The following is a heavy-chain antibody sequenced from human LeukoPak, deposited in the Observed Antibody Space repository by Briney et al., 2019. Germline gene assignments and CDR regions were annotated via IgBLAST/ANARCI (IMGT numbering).Heavy chain of an antibody. J-gene: IGHJ4*02. D-gene: IGHD3-22*01. CDR3: ASLTRDSSGYYY. Sequence: GGSLRLSCAASGFTFSSYSMNWVRQAPGKGLEWVSSISSSSSYIYYVDSVKGRFTISRDNAKNSLYLQMNSLRAEDTAVYYCASLTRDSSGYYYWGQGTLVTVSS. V-gene: IGHV3-21*01. CDR1: GFTFSSYS. CDR2: ISSSSSYI.